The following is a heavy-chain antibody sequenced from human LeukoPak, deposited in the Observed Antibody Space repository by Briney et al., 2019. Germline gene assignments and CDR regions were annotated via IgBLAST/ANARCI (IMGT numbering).Heavy chain of an antibody. Sequence: SETLSLTCAVYGGSFSGYYWSWIRQPPGKGLEWIGEINHSGSTNYNPSLKSRVTISVDTSKNQFSLKLSSVTAADTAVYYCARGPQGHRLGYCSGGSCYSPNTRFDYWGQGTLVTVSS. J-gene: IGHJ4*02. CDR2: INHSGST. V-gene: IGHV4-34*01. CDR1: GGSFSGYY. D-gene: IGHD2-15*01. CDR3: ARGPQGHRLGYCSGGSCYSPNTRFDY.